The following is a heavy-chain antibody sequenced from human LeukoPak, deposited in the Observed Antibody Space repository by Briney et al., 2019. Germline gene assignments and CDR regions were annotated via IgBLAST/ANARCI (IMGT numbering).Heavy chain of an antibody. V-gene: IGHV4-39*01. CDR1: GGSIRSSSYY. D-gene: IGHD3-22*01. Sequence: PWETLSLTCTVSGGSIRSSSYYWAWIRQPPGKGLEWIGNIYYSGSTYYNPSLKSRVTISVDTSKNQFSLKLSSVTAADTAVYFCAISTYYYDSSGIFWGQGTLVTVSS. J-gene: IGHJ4*02. CDR3: AISTYYYDSSGIF. CDR2: IYYSGST.